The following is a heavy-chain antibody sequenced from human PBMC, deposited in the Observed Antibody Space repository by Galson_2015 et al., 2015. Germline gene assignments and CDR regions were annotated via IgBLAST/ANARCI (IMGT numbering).Heavy chain of an antibody. CDR2: IYPSGST. J-gene: IGHJ4*02. CDR3: AREYRGYYADSLYYFDY. Sequence: SETLSLTCAVSGSSTNSGYYWGCIRQPPGKGLDWIGSIYPSGSTSYNPSLKSRVTISIDTSKNHFSLRLSSVTAADTAIYYCAREYRGYYADSLYYFDYWGLGILVTVSS. D-gene: IGHD3-22*01. CDR1: GSSTNSGYY. V-gene: IGHV4-38-2*02.